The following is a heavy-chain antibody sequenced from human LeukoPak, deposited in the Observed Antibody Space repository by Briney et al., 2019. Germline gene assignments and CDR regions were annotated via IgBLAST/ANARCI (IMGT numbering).Heavy chain of an antibody. CDR2: INPDRGGT. J-gene: IGHJ4*02. CDR3: ARIYDSSGYYHPHLDC. CDR1: GYTFTGYY. V-gene: IGHV1-2*06. D-gene: IGHD3-22*01. Sequence: GASVKVSCKASGYTFTGYYLHWVRQAPGQGLEWMGRINPDRGGTNYAQKFQGRVTMTRDTSISTAHMEVSGLRSDDTAVYYCARIYDSSGYYHPHLDCWGQGTLVTVSS.